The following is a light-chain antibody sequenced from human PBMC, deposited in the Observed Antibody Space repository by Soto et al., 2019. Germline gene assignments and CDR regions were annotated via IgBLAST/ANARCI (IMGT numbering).Light chain of an antibody. CDR3: SSYTSISIDYV. CDR2: EVS. CDR1: RSDVGGYNY. J-gene: IGLJ1*01. V-gene: IGLV2-14*01. Sequence: QSALTQPASVSGSPGQSITISCTGTRSDVGGYNYVSWYQQHPGKAPKLMIYEVSNRPSGVSNRFSGSKSGNTASLTISGLQAEDEADYYCSSYTSISIDYVFGTGTKLTVL.